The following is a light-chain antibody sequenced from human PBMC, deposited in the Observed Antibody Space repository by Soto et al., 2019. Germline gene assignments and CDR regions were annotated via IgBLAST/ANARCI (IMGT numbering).Light chain of an antibody. Sequence: EIVLTQSPGTLSLSPGERATLSCRAGQSLSSTYLTWYVQKRGQAPRLLIYGASKRATGIPDRFSGSGSGTDFTLTISRLEPEDFAVYYCQQYGSSPPITFGQGTRLEIK. CDR1: QSLSSTY. V-gene: IGKV3-20*01. CDR2: GAS. J-gene: IGKJ5*01. CDR3: QQYGSSPPIT.